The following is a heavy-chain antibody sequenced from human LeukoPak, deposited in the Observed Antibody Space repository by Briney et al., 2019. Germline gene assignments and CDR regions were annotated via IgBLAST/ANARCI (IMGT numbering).Heavy chain of an antibody. Sequence: KPSGTLSLTCAVSGASITSSNWWSWVRQTPVKGLEWIGEIYHDGSTNYNPSLKSRVTISLDKSKNQFSLKLTSVTAADTGVYYCARVVVVVPAAKYYFEYWGQGTLVTVSS. CDR3: ARVVVVVPAAKYYFEY. D-gene: IGHD2-2*01. CDR1: GASITSSNW. J-gene: IGHJ4*02. V-gene: IGHV4-4*02. CDR2: IYHDGST.